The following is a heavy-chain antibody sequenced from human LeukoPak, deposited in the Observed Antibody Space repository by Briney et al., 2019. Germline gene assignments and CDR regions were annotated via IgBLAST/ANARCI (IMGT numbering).Heavy chain of an antibody. D-gene: IGHD3-22*01. V-gene: IGHV3-73*01. CDR1: GFTFSGSA. CDR2: IRSKANSYAT. Sequence: GGSLRLSCATSGFTFSGSAIHWVRQACGKGLEWVGRIRSKANSYATTDAASVKGRFTISRDDSKNTAYLQMNSLKTEDTAVYYCTRPSYDSSVSGVVYWGQGTLVTVSS. J-gene: IGHJ4*02. CDR3: TRPSYDSSVSGVVY.